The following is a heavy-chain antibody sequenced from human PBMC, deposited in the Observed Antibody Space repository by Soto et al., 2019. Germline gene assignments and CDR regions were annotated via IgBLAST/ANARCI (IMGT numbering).Heavy chain of an antibody. V-gene: IGHV1-8*01. CDR2: MNPNSGNT. Sequence: ASVKVSCKASGYTFTSYDINWVRQATGQGLEWMGWMNPNSGNTGYAQKFQGRVTMTRDTSISTAYMELSSLRSEDTAVYYCASSWSGYYPYYYGMDVWGQGTTVTVSS. D-gene: IGHD3-3*01. CDR3: ASSWSGYYPYYYGMDV. J-gene: IGHJ6*02. CDR1: GYTFTSYD.